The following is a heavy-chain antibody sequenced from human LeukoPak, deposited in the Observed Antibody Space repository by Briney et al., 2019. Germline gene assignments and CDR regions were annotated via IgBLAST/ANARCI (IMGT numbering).Heavy chain of an antibody. D-gene: IGHD3-22*01. CDR3: AREGYDSSGYYY. CDR1: GFTFSSYE. V-gene: IGHV3-48*03. J-gene: IGHJ4*02. Sequence: PGGSLRLSCAASGFTFSSYEMNWVRQAPGKGLEWVSYISSSGSTIYYADSVKGRFTISRDNAKNSLYLQMNSPRAEDTAVYYCAREGYDSSGYYYWGQGTLVTVSS. CDR2: ISSSGSTI.